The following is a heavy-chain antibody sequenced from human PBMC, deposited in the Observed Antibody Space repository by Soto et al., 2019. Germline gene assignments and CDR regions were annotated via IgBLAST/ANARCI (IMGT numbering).Heavy chain of an antibody. V-gene: IGHV3-48*01. D-gene: IGHD1-26*01. CDR1: GFTFSSGFSFSNYS. J-gene: IGHJ4*02. CDR3: ARLVSNPRGY. Sequence: EVQLVESGGDLVQPGGSLRLSCTASGFTFSSGFSFSNYSMNWVRQAPGKGLEWVSYISSSGRTIYYADSVKGRFTISRDNAKNSLYSHMNSLRAEDTAVYYCARLVSNPRGYWGQGTLVTVSS. CDR2: ISSSGRTI.